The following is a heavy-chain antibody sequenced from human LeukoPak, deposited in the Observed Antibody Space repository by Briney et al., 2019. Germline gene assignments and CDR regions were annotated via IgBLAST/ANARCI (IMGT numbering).Heavy chain of an antibody. V-gene: IGHV1-2*04. CDR3: ARGDYGGNIRY. J-gene: IGHJ4*02. CDR1: GYTFTSYA. CDR2: INPNSGGT. D-gene: IGHD4-23*01. Sequence: ASVKVSCKASGYTFTSYAMHWVRQAPGQGLEWMGWINPNSGGTNYAQKFQGWVTMTRDTSISTAYMELSRLRSDDTAVYYCARGDYGGNIRYWGQGTLVTVSS.